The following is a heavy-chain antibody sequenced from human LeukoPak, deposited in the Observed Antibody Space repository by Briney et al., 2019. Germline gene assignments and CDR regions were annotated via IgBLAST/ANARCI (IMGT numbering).Heavy chain of an antibody. Sequence: GGSLRLSCAASGFTVSSNYMSWVRQAPGKGLEWVSAISGSGGSTYYADSVKGRFTISRDNSKNTLYLQMNSLRAEDTAVYYCAKGSRVAMSGSYAQIDYWGQGTLVTVSS. V-gene: IGHV3-23*01. D-gene: IGHD1-26*01. CDR2: ISGSGGST. CDR3: AKGSRVAMSGSYAQIDY. CDR1: GFTVSSNY. J-gene: IGHJ4*02.